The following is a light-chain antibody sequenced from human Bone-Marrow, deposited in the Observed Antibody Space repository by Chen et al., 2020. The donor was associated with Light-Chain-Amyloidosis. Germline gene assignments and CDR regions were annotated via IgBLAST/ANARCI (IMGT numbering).Light chain of an antibody. V-gene: IGKV1-27*01. J-gene: IGKJ1*01. CDR2: AAS. CDR3: QKYNSAPRT. Sequence: DIQMTQSPSSLSASVGDRVTITCRASQDISNYLAWYQQKPGKAPKLLIYAASALQSGVPSRFRGSGSGSGTDFTLTINRLQPEDVATYYCQKYNSAPRTFGQGTKVEIK. CDR1: QDISNY.